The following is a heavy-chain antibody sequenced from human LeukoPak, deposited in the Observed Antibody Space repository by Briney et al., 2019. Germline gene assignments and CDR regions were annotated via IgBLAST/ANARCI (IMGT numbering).Heavy chain of an antibody. CDR3: AKWGDYDILTGYYVSDF. D-gene: IGHD3-9*01. CDR1: GFIFRNYA. Sequence: TGGSLRLSCAASGFIFRNYAMSWVRQAPGKGLEWVSAITSNGDSTYYSDSVKGRFTISRDNSKNTLYVGMNSLRAEDTAMYYCAKWGDYDILTGYYVSDFWGQGTLVTVSS. J-gene: IGHJ4*02. V-gene: IGHV3-23*01. CDR2: ITSNGDST.